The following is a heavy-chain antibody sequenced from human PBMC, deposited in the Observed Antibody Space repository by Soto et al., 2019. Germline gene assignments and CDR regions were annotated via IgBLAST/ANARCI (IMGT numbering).Heavy chain of an antibody. J-gene: IGHJ4*02. V-gene: IGHV3-48*04. CDR1: GFSFSSFS. D-gene: IGHD3-10*01. CDR3: ARLGDNGSGSY. CDR2: ISGSGTIT. Sequence: EVHLVESGGDLVQPGGSLRLSCAASGFSFSSFSMNWVRQAPGKGLEWVSYISGSGTITYYADSVKGRFTISRDNAKNSLYLQMNTLQAEDTPVYYCARLGDNGSGSYWGQGTLVTVSS.